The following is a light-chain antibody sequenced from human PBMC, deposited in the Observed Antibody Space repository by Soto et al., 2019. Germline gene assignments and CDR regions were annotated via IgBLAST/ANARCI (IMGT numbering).Light chain of an antibody. V-gene: IGKV3-15*01. Sequence: EIVMTQSPATLSVSPGERATLSCRASQSVSSKLAWYQQKPGQGPRLLIYGASTRATGIPARFSGSGSGTEFTLTISSLQSEDFAVYYCQHYSTWFWTFGQGTKVEIK. CDR2: GAS. CDR3: QHYSTWFWT. J-gene: IGKJ1*01. CDR1: QSVSSK.